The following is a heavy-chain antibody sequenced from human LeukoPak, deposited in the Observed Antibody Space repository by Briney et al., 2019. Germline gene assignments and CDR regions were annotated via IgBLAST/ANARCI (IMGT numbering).Heavy chain of an antibody. CDR1: GFTFSSNA. CDR2: VSGSGGST. CDR3: ARGKGHDTSSTDY. D-gene: IGHD3-10*01. J-gene: IGHJ4*02. V-gene: IGHV3-23*01. Sequence: GGSLRLSCAASGFTFSSNAMSWVRQAPGQGLEWVSTVSGSGGSTYYADSVKGRFTISRDNSKNTLYLQMNSLRAEDTAVYYCARGKGHDTSSTDYWGQGTLVTVSS.